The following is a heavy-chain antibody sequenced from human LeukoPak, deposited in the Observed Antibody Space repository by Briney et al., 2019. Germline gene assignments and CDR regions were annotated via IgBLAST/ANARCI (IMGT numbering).Heavy chain of an antibody. J-gene: IGHJ4*02. CDR3: ARHRGYSYGPADY. CDR1: GGSISSSSYY. Sequence: SETLSLTCTVSGGSISSSSYYWGWIRQPPGKGLEWIGSIYYSGSTYDNPSLKRRVTISVDTSKNQFSLKLSSVTAADTAVYYCARHRGYSYGPADYWGQGTLVTVSS. CDR2: IYYSGST. D-gene: IGHD5-18*01. V-gene: IGHV4-39*01.